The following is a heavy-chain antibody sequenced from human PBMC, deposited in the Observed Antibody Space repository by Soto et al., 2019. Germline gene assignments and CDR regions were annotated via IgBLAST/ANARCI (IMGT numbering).Heavy chain of an antibody. CDR1: GGSIRNDNFY. D-gene: IGHD6-19*01. CDR2: ISYRGYT. Sequence: QVQLQESGQGLVKPSQTLSLTCTVSGGSIRNDNFYWSYLRQRPGKGLERIGYISYRGYTYYNPSLQSRVIRSVEPSNNQVSLILHTVTAADAAVYYFAQYLEGTVTGRAAFGIWGRGTLVTVSS. J-gene: IGHJ3*02. CDR3: AQYLEGTVTGRAAFGI. V-gene: IGHV4-31*03.